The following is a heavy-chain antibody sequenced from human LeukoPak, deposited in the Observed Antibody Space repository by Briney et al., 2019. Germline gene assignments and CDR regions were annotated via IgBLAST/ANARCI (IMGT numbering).Heavy chain of an antibody. CDR2: INHSGST. D-gene: IGHD6-19*01. V-gene: IGHV4-34*01. J-gene: IGHJ4*02. Sequence: SETLSLTCAVYGGSFSGYYWSWIRQPPGKGLEWIGEINHSGSTNYNPSLKSRVTISVDTSKNQFSLKLSSVTAADTAVYYCARDEPGYSSGWTVVYDYWGQGTLVTVSS. CDR3: ARDEPGYSSGWTVVYDY. CDR1: GGSFSGYY.